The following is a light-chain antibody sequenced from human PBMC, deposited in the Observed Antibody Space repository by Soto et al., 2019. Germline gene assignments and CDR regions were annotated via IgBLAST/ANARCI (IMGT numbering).Light chain of an antibody. Sequence: IQWTQSPSFLSSSVGDRVTITCRASQGISSYLAWYQQKPKKAPKLLIYAASTLQSGVPSRFSGSGSGTEFTLTISSLQPEDFATYYCQQLNTYPITFGQGTRLEIK. CDR2: AAS. CDR1: QGISSY. CDR3: QQLNTYPIT. J-gene: IGKJ5*01. V-gene: IGKV1-9*01.